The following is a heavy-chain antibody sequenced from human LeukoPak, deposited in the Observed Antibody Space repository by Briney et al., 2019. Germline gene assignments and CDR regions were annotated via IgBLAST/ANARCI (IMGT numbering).Heavy chain of an antibody. Sequence: KPSETLSLTCTVSGGSISSYYWSWIRQPPGKGLEWIGYIYYSGSTNYNPSLKSRVTISVDTSKNQFSLKLSSVTAADTAVYYCARDVRGWYGGYYYYYYMDVWGKGTTVTVSS. D-gene: IGHD6-19*01. CDR3: ARDVRGWYGGYYYYYYMDV. CDR2: IYYSGST. V-gene: IGHV4-59*01. CDR1: GGSISSYY. J-gene: IGHJ6*03.